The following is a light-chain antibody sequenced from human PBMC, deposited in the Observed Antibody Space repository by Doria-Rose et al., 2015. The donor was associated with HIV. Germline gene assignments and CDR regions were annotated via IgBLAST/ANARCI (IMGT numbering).Light chain of an antibody. CDR3: QQYYDTPS. V-gene: IGKV4-1*01. CDR1: QSLLYTSKNY. J-gene: IGKJ3*01. Sequence: DIQVTQSPESLGMSLGERATLNCKSNQSLLYTSKNYLAWYQQKPGQPPKLLIYWASTRQSVVAARFSGSGSGTDFTLTISSLEAEDVAVYYCQQYYDTPSCGPGTTVDIK. CDR2: WAS.